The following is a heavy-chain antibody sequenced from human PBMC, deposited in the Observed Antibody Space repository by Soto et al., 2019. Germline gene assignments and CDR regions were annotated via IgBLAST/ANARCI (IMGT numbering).Heavy chain of an antibody. J-gene: IGHJ4*02. D-gene: IGHD2-2*01. V-gene: IGHV3-23*01. CDR2: ISASGDTT. CDR1: GFTFSSYA. Sequence: PGGSLRLSCAASGFTFSSYAMSWVRQAPGEGLEWASDISASGDTTYYADSVKGRFTISRDNSKSTLYLQMNSLRAEDTAVYYFAKAFLPYCSGPSCYFFDYWGQGALVTVSS. CDR3: AKAFLPYCSGPSCYFFDY.